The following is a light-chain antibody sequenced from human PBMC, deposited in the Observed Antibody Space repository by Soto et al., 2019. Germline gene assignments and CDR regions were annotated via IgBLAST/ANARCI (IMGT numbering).Light chain of an antibody. J-gene: IGKJ4*01. CDR3: QKYNSAPLT. Sequence: DIQVTQSPSSLSASLGERVTITCRASQAIGVYLAWFQQQPGKVPKLLLYAASALQSGVPSRFSGSGSATDFTLTISSLQPEDIATYYYQKYNSAPLTFGGGTKVEI. V-gene: IGKV1-27*01. CDR2: AAS. CDR1: QAIGVY.